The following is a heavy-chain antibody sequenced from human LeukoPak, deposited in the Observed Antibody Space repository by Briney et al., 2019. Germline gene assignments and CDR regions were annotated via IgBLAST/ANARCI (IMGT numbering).Heavy chain of an antibody. CDR1: GDSISLSFYY. J-gene: IGHJ4*02. CDR2: VYYSGTT. D-gene: IGHD3-22*01. CDR3: ARRARTYYYDSSGSHLDY. Sequence: SETLSLTCSVSGDSISLSFYYWGWIRQRPGKALEWIGSVYYSGTTSYNPSLKSRVTISVDTSKNQFSLKLSSVTAADTAVYYCARRARTYYYDSSGSHLDYWGQGTLVTVSS. V-gene: IGHV4-39*07.